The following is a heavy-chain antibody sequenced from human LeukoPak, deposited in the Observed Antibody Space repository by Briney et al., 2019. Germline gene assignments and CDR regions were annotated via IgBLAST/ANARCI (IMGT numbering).Heavy chain of an antibody. D-gene: IGHD6-13*01. CDR3: ARTSSSSWYVP. Sequence: PGGSQRLSCAASGFTLSSYWMSWVRQAPGKGLEWVANINRDGSEKYYVDSVKGRFTISRDNAKNSLYLQMNSLRAEDTSVYYCARTSSSSWYVPWGQGTLVTVSS. J-gene: IGHJ5*02. CDR2: INRDGSEK. CDR1: GFTLSSYW. V-gene: IGHV3-7*02.